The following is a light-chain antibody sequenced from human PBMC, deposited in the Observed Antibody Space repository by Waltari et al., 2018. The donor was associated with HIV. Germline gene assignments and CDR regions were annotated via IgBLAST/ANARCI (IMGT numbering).Light chain of an antibody. Sequence: QAAPTQPASLSGSPGQSIVISCTGTSSDLGNYNLVSWYQHHPGKVPRLMIYEVTKRPSGVSSRFSGSKSANTASLMISGLQAEDEGNYYCSSYAGGHTWVFGGGTKLTVL. CDR1: SSDLGNYNL. CDR2: EVT. V-gene: IGLV2-23*02. J-gene: IGLJ3*02. CDR3: SSYAGGHTWV.